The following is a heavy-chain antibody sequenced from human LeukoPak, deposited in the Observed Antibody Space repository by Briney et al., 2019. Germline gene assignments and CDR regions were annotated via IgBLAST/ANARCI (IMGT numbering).Heavy chain of an antibody. CDR3: ASDRTYYYDSSGYY. CDR1: GYTFTSYG. V-gene: IGHV1-69*04. J-gene: IGHJ4*02. CDR2: IIPILGIA. D-gene: IGHD3-22*01. Sequence: SVKVSCKASGYTFTSYGISWVRQAPGQGLEWMGRIIPILGIANYAQKFQGRVTITADKSTSTAYMELSSLRSEDTAVYYCASDRTYYYDSSGYYWGQGTLVTVSS.